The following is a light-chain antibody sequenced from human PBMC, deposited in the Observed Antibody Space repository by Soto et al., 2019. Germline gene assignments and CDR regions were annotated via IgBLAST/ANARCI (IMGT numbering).Light chain of an antibody. CDR1: SNDVGGYNL. J-gene: IGLJ3*02. Sequence: QSVLTQPASVSGSPGQSITISCTGTSNDVGGYNLVSWFQQHPGKAPKLMISEVNKRPSGVSNRFSGSKSANTASLTISGLQAEDEADYYCGSHVGGSSPQWVFGGGTQLTVL. CDR2: EVN. V-gene: IGLV2-23*02. CDR3: GSHVGGSSPQWV.